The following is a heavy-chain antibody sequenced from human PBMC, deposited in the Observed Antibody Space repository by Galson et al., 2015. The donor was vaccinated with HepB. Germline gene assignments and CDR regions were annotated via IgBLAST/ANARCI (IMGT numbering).Heavy chain of an antibody. J-gene: IGHJ4*02. V-gene: IGHV3-74*01. CDR2: INSDGSST. CDR1: AFTFSNYW. CDR3: ARQGMLGAGCYFDY. D-gene: IGHD1-14*01. Sequence: SLRLSCAASAFTFSNYWMHWVRQAPGKGLVWVSRINSDGSSTGYADSVKGRFTISRDNTKNTLYLQMNSLRAEDTAVYYCARQGMLGAGCYFDYWGQGTLVTVSS.